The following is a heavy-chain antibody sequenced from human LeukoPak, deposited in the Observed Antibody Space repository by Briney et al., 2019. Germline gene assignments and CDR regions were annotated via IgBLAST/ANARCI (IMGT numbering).Heavy chain of an antibody. CDR1: GFXFSSHE. J-gene: IGHJ4*02. Sequence: PGGSLRLSCAASGFXFSSHEMNWVRQAPGKGLEWISYISSSGSTKYYADSVKGRFTISRDNAKNSLYLQMDSLRAEDTAVYYCARTYYYDSSGYANWGQGTLVTVSS. D-gene: IGHD3-22*01. CDR2: ISSSGSTK. CDR3: ARTYYYDSSGYAN. V-gene: IGHV3-48*03.